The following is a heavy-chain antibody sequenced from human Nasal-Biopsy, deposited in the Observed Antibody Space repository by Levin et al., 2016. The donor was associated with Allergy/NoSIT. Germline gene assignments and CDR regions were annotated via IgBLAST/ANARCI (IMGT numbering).Heavy chain of an antibody. CDR2: IHSSGSGA. J-gene: IGHJ6*03. CDR1: GFNLTSHW. D-gene: IGHD3-10*01. Sequence: GESLKISCVASGFNLTSHWMHWVRQAPGKGLGWVSRIHSSGSGADSADSVQGRFTISRDNAKNTLFLLMKSLRAEDTALYYCARGGVSGRSYYYMDVWGKGTAVTVSS. V-gene: IGHV3-74*01. CDR3: ARGGVSGRSYYYMDV.